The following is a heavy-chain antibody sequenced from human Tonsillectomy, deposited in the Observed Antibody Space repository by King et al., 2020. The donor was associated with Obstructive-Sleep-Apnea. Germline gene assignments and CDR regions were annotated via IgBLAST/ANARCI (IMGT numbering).Heavy chain of an antibody. J-gene: IGHJ6*02. Sequence: VQLVESGGGLVQPGGSLKLSCAATGFNFSGSSIHWVRQASGKGLEWVGRIRGKAHNYATTYGASVKGRFTISRDDSENTAYLQMNSLKTEDTAVYYCSRLRLTIFGVVTGVWGQGTTVTVSS. V-gene: IGHV3-73*02. CDR2: IRGKAHNYAT. CDR3: SRLRLTIFGVVTGV. D-gene: IGHD3-3*01. CDR1: GFNFSGSS.